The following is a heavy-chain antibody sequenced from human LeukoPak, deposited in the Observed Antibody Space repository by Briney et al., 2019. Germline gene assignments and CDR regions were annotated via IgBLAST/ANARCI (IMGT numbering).Heavy chain of an antibody. J-gene: IGHJ4*02. Sequence: GGSLRLSCAASGFTINHYGIHWVRQAPGKGLEWVAVMSYDESKNKYIDSVEGRFTLSRDNSKNTVYLQMNSLREEDTAVYYCAKDEGPICLYGDCPFDYWGQGNMVTVSS. CDR1: GFTINHYG. CDR2: MSYDESKN. CDR3: AKDEGPICLYGDCPFDY. V-gene: IGHV3-30*18. D-gene: IGHD4-17*01.